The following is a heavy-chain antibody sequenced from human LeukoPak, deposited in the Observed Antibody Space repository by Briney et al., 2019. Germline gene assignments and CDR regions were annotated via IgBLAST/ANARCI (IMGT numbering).Heavy chain of an antibody. CDR1: GFPFSSYS. V-gene: IGHV4-39*07. CDR2: IYYSGNT. CDR3: ARAGTDDQRFDP. J-gene: IGHJ5*02. D-gene: IGHD6-19*01. Sequence: GSLRLSCAASGFPFSSYSMNWVRQPPGKGLEWIGSIYYSGNTYYKSSLKSRVTIAVDTSKNQFSLKLNSVTAADTAVYYCARAGTDDQRFDPWGQGTLVTVSS.